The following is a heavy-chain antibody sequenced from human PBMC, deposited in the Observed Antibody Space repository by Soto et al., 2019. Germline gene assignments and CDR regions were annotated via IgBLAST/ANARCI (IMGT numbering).Heavy chain of an antibody. CDR3: VRPLPSGQTHARDV. CDR2: IYNDGTT. CDR1: GLPVAGSY. Sequence: GGALKLSCVALGLPVAGSYMAWVRQAPGKGLEWASVIYNDGTTYYSQSVEGRFTISRDTSKNTLYLQMDRLRDEDTAVYYCVRPLPSGQTHARDVWGQGTTVTVSS. J-gene: IGHJ6*02. D-gene: IGHD3-10*01. V-gene: IGHV3-53*01.